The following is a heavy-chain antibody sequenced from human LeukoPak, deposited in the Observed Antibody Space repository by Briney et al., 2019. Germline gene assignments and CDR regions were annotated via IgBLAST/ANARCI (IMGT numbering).Heavy chain of an antibody. V-gene: IGHV4-59*01. CDR2: IYYSGST. Sequence: SETLSLTCTVSGGSISSYYWSWIRQPPGKGLEWIGYIYYSGSTNYNPSLKSRVTISVDPSKNQFSLKLSSVTAADTAVYYCAREVGAVDYWGQGTLVTVSS. CDR1: GGSISSYY. CDR3: AREVGAVDY. D-gene: IGHD1-26*01. J-gene: IGHJ4*02.